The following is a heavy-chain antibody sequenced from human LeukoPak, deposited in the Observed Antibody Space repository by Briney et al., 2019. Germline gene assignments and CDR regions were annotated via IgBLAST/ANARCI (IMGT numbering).Heavy chain of an antibody. Sequence: RGALILSCSASAFTFINNALNWFRLAPGKGLEWVSIVIFSGDAAIRYYAASVKGRFTISRDDSKNTLFLHMNSLRAEDTAVYYCAKTSVGEGRIIESGYFDKWGQGTLVTVSS. CDR1: AFTFINNA. V-gene: IGHV3-23*01. J-gene: IGHJ4*02. CDR2: VIFSGDAAIR. CDR3: AKTSVGEGRIIESGYFDK. D-gene: IGHD2-15*01.